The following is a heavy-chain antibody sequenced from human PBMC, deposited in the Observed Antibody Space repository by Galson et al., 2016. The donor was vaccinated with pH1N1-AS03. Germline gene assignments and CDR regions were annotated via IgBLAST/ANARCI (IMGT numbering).Heavy chain of an antibody. J-gene: IGHJ4*02. CDR2: IKSKSEGGTT. V-gene: IGHV3-15*01. D-gene: IGHD3-22*01. CDR3: TADLDYYDSSSFYSDSDS. Sequence: SLRLSCAASGFTFSNSDMNWVRQAPGKGLEWVGRIKSKSEGGTTNYATPVKGRFTISRDDSKNTLFLQMNSLKTADTALYYCTADLDYYDSSSFYSDSDSWGQGTLVTVSS. CDR1: GFTFSNSD.